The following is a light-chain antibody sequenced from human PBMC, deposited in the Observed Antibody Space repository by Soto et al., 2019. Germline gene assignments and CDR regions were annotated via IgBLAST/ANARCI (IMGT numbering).Light chain of an antibody. CDR2: EVS. CDR3: SSYAGSNNYV. Sequence: QSVLTQPPSASGSFGQSVTISCTGTSSDVGGYNYVSWYQQYPGKAPKLMIYEVSKRPSGVPDRFSGSKSGNTASLTVSGLQAEDEADYYCSSYAGSNNYVFGTGTKVTVL. CDR1: SSDVGGYNY. J-gene: IGLJ1*01. V-gene: IGLV2-8*01.